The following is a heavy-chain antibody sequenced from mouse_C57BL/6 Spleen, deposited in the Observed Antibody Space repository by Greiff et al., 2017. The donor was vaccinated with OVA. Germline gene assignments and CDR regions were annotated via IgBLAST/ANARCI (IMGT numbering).Heavy chain of an antibody. CDR2: IDPSDSET. CDR1: GYTFTSYW. J-gene: IGHJ4*01. Sequence: QVQMQQPGAELVRPGSSVKLSCKASGYTFTSYWMHWVKQRPIQGLEWIGNIDPSDSETHYNQKFKDKATLTVDKSSSTAYMQLSSLTSEDSAVYYCARSGDYPGAMDYWGQGTSVTVSS. D-gene: IGHD2-4*01. V-gene: IGHV1-52*01. CDR3: ARSGDYPGAMDY.